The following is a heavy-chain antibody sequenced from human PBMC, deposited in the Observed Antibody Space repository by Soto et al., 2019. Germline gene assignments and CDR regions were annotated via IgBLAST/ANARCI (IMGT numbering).Heavy chain of an antibody. Sequence: ASVKVSCKASGFTFSSYAVHWVRQAPGQSLEWMGWINAGNGNTKYSQKFQGRVTITRDTSASTAYMELSSLRSEDTAVGDCARVNTAMVDSWGQGTLVTVSP. J-gene: IGHJ4*02. CDR2: INAGNGNT. CDR3: ARVNTAMVDS. V-gene: IGHV1-3*01. D-gene: IGHD5-18*01. CDR1: GFTFSSYA.